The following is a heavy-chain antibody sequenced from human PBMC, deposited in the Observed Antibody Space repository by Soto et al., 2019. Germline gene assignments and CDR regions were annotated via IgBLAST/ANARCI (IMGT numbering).Heavy chain of an antibody. V-gene: IGHV3-23*01. CDR1: GFTFSSYA. CDR3: AKDFDYSSSFSDY. D-gene: IGHD6-13*01. CDR2: ISASGTST. Sequence: GGSLRLSCAVSGFTFSSYAMSWVRQAPGKGLEWVSAISASGTSTYYADSVKGRYTISRDNSRSTLYLQMNSLRAEDTAVYYSAKDFDYSSSFSDYWGQGTLVTVSS. J-gene: IGHJ4*02.